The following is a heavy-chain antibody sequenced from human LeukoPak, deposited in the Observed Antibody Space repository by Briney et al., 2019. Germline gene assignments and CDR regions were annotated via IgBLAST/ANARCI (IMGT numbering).Heavy chain of an antibody. J-gene: IGHJ3*02. CDR2: INHSGST. CDR1: GGSFSGYY. CDR3: ARGPYSYDSSGAFDI. Sequence: SGTLSLTCAVYGGSFSGYYWSWIRQPPGKGLEWIGEINHSGSTNYNPSLKSRVTISVDTSKNQFSLKLSSVTAADTAVYFCARGPYSYDSSGAFDIWGQGTMVTVSS. D-gene: IGHD3-22*01. V-gene: IGHV4-34*01.